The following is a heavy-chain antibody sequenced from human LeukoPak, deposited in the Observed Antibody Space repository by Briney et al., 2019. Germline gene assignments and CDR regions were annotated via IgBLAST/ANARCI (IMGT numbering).Heavy chain of an antibody. V-gene: IGHV1-18*01. CDR3: ARDPGGTWGFDY. CDR2: ISIYSGNT. Sequence: ASVKVSCKASGYTFTSHGLSWARQAPGQGLEWMGWISIYSGNTNYAQKFQDRISLTTDTSTSTAYMELRSLKSDDTAVYYCARDPGGTWGFDYWGQGALVTVSS. J-gene: IGHJ4*02. CDR1: GYTFTSHG. D-gene: IGHD7-27*01.